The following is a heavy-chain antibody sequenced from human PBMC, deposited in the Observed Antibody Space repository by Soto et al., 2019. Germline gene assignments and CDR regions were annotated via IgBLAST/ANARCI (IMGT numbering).Heavy chain of an antibody. CDR2: IYYSGST. CDR3: ARSPVVGATQDWFDP. V-gene: IGHV4-59*01. D-gene: IGHD5-12*01. J-gene: IGHJ5*02. Sequence: SETLSLTCTVSGGSISSYYWSWIRQPPGKGLEWIGYIYYSGSTNYNPSLKSRVTISVDTSKNQFSLKLSSVTAADTAVYYCARSPVVGATQDWFDPWSQGTLVTVSS. CDR1: GGSISSYY.